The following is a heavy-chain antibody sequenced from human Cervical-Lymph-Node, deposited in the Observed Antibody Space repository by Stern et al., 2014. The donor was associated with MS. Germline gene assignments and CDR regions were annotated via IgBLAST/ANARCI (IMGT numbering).Heavy chain of an antibody. D-gene: IGHD6-6*01. Sequence: VTLRESGPALVKPTQTLTLTCTFSGFSLSTSGMRVSWIRQPPGKALEWLARIDWDDDKFYSTSLKTRLTISKDTSKNQVVLTMTNMDPVDTATYYCARMGYSSSRGAFDYWGQGTLVTVSS. CDR3: ARMGYSSSRGAFDY. J-gene: IGHJ4*02. V-gene: IGHV2-70*04. CDR1: GFSLSTSGMR. CDR2: IDWDDDK.